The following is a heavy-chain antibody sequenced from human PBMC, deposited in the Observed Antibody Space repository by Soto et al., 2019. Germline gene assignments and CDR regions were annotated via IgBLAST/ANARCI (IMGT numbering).Heavy chain of an antibody. CDR3: ARDGRAMNDY. D-gene: IGHD5-18*01. J-gene: IGHJ4*02. CDR1: GFTFSTYA. V-gene: IGHV3-64*01. Sequence: EVQLVESGGGLVQPGGSLRLSCAASGFTFSTYAMQWVRQAPGKGLEFVSSISSKGGTTNYAYSVKGRFTISRDNSRDTLYLQMGSLRPEDMAVYYCARDGRAMNDYWGQGTLVTVSS. CDR2: ISSKGGTT.